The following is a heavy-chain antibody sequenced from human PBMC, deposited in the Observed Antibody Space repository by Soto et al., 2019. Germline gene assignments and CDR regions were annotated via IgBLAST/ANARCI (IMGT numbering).Heavy chain of an antibody. CDR3: ARDLGYGSGSYSSYYYGMDV. Sequence: GESLKISCKGSGYSFTSYWIGWVRQMPGKGLEWMGLIYPGDSDTRYSPSFQGQVTISADKSISTAYLQWSSLKASDTAMYYCARDLGYGSGSYSSYYYGMDVWGQGTTVTVSS. J-gene: IGHJ6*02. CDR1: GYSFTSYW. CDR2: IYPGDSDT. V-gene: IGHV5-51*01. D-gene: IGHD3-10*01.